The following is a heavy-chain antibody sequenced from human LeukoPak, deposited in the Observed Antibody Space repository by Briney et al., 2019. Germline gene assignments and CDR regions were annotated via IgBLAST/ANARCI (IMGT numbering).Heavy chain of an antibody. Sequence: SETLSLTCAVYGGSSSGYYWNWFRHPPGKGLEWIGEINHRGNTNYNPSLKSRVTMSVDTSKNQVSLELRSVTAADTAVYYCARGDATSVTRFRPRPYLDYWGQGTLVTVSS. J-gene: IGHJ4*02. CDR1: GGSSSGYY. CDR3: ARGDATSVTRFRPRPYLDY. CDR2: INHRGNT. V-gene: IGHV4-34*01. D-gene: IGHD4-17*01.